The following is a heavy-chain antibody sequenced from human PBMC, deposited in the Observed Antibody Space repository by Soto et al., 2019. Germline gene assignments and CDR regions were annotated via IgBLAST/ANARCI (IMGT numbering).Heavy chain of an antibody. CDR3: TTDEDYGSGSYYSPH. J-gene: IGHJ4*02. D-gene: IGHD3-10*01. Sequence: EVQLVESGGGLVKPGGSLRLSCAASGFTFSNAWMSWVRQAPGKGLEWVGRIKSKTDGGTTDYAAPGKGRFTISRDDSKNTLYLQMNSLKTEDTAVYYCTTDEDYGSGSYYSPHWGQGTLVTVSS. CDR1: GFTFSNAW. V-gene: IGHV3-15*01. CDR2: IKSKTDGGTT.